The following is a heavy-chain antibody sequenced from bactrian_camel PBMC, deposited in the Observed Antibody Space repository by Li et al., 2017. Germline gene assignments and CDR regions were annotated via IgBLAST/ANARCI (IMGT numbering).Heavy chain of an antibody. V-gene: IGHV3S54*01. D-gene: IGHD3*01. J-gene: IGHJ6*01. CDR1: GIMYSRYYSRYC. CDR3: AADRALDDDCYVGSLYTDFAY. CDR2: LSTGVGIT. Sequence: HVQLVESGGGSVQAGGSLRLSCAVSGIMYSRYYSRYCMGWFRQAPGKEREEVATLSTGVGITYYADSVKGRFTISQDNAKNTLYLQMNNLKPEDTAMYYCAADRALDDDCYVGSLYTDFAYWGQGTQVTVS.